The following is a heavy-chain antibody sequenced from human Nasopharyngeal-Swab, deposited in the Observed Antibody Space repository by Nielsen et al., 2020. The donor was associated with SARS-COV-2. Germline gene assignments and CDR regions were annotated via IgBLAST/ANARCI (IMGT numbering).Heavy chain of an antibody. Sequence: GGSLRLSCAASGFTFNSYAMHWVRQAPGKGLEWVAVIWYDGSNKYYADSVKGRFTISRDNSKNTLYLQMNSLRAEDTAVYYCARRVPRMDYFDYWGQGTLVTVSS. V-gene: IGHV3-33*08. J-gene: IGHJ4*02. CDR3: ARRVPRMDYFDY. CDR2: IWYDGSNK. D-gene: IGHD2-8*01. CDR1: GFTFNSYA.